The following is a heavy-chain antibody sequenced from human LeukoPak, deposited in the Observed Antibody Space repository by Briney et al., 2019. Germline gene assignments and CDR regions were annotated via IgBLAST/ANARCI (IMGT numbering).Heavy chain of an antibody. CDR3: AKGLNYDILTGIFDY. D-gene: IGHD3-9*01. V-gene: IGHV3-23*01. CDR2: ISGSGGST. CDR1: GFTLRSYA. Sequence: QPGGFLRLSCAASGFTLRSYAISCVRQAPGKGLEWVSTISGSGGSTYYADSVKGRFTISRDNSKNTLYLQMNSLGGEDTALFYCAKGLNYDILTGIFDYWGKGTLVTVS. J-gene: IGHJ4*02.